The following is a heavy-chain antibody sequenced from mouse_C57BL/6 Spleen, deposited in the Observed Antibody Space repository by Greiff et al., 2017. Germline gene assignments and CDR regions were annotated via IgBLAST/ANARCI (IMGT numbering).Heavy chain of an antibody. CDR3: ARRASSSDAMDY. CDR2: IYPGSGST. D-gene: IGHD3-3*01. Sequence: VQLQQPGAELVKPGASVKMSCKASGYTFTSYWITWVKQRPGQGLEWIRDIYPGSGSTNYNVKFKSKATLTVDTSSSTAYMQLSSLTSEDSAVYYCARRASSSDAMDYWGQGTSVTVSS. CDR1: GYTFTSYW. V-gene: IGHV1-55*01. J-gene: IGHJ4*01.